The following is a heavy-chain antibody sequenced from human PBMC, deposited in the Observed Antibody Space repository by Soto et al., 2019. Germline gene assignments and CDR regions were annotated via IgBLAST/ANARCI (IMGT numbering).Heavy chain of an antibody. CDR2: INPSGGST. CDR1: GYSFTNYY. V-gene: IGHV1-46*01. Sequence: ASVKVSCKASGYSFTNYYMHWVRQAPGQGLEWMGIINPSGGSTTYAQKFQGRVTMTRDTSTSTVYMELSSLRSEDTAVYYCARRYYNTSGYFGYYFDYWGQGTLVTVSS. CDR3: ARRYYNTSGYFGYYFDY. D-gene: IGHD3-22*01. J-gene: IGHJ4*02.